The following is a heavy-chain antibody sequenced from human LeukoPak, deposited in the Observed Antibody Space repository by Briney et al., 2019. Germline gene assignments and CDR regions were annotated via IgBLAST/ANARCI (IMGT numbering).Heavy chain of an antibody. Sequence: GASVKVSCKASGYTFTGYGISWVRRAPGQGLEWMGWISAYNGNTNYAQKLQGRVTMTTDTSTSTAYMELRSLRSDDTAVYYCARACSSTSCLYYYGMDVWGQGTTVTVSS. V-gene: IGHV1-18*01. J-gene: IGHJ6*02. D-gene: IGHD2-2*01. CDR2: ISAYNGNT. CDR3: ARACSSTSCLYYYGMDV. CDR1: GYTFTGYG.